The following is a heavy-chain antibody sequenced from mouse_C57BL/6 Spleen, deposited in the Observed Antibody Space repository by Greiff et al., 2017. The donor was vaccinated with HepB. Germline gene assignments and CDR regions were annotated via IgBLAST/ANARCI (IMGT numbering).Heavy chain of an antibody. V-gene: IGHV1-22*01. Sequence: EVQLQQSGPELVKPGASVKMSCKASGYTFTDYNMHWVKQSHGKSLEWIGYINPNNGGTSYKQKFKGMATLTVNKSSSTAYMELRSLTSEDSAVYYCARGDHYPHSPYAMDYWGQGTSVTVSS. CDR3: ARGDHYPHSPYAMDY. J-gene: IGHJ4*01. CDR2: INPNNGGT. D-gene: IGHD5-5*01. CDR1: GYTFTDYN.